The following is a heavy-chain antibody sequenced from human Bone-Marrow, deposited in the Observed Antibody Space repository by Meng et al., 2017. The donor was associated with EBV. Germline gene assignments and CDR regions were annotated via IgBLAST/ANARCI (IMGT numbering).Heavy chain of an antibody. Sequence: KECGASVVDPTLTLALTFNFSGFSLSVSGVSVGWIRQAPGKALEWLANIYWDDDQRYSPSLKSRLSITKDTSKNQVVLTMTNMDPVDTATYFCVHKKESTAFYFDYWGHGTLVTVSS. CDR1: GFSLSVSGVS. V-gene: IGHV2-5*02. CDR3: VHKKESTAFYFDY. CDR2: IYWDDDQ. J-gene: IGHJ4*01.